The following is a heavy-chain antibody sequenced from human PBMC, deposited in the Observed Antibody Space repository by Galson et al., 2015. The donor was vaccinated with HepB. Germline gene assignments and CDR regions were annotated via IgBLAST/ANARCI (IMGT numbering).Heavy chain of an antibody. J-gene: IGHJ4*02. V-gene: IGHV1-8*01. Sequence: SVKVSCKASGSTFTGYDINWVRQATGQGLEWMGWMNPNSGNTGYAQKFQGRVTMTRNTSISTAYMELSSLRSEDTAVYYCARGTSTYYCDSSGYYYFPHDYWGQGTLVTVSS. D-gene: IGHD3-22*01. CDR2: MNPNSGNT. CDR1: GSTFTGYD. CDR3: ARGTSTYYCDSSGYYYFPHDY.